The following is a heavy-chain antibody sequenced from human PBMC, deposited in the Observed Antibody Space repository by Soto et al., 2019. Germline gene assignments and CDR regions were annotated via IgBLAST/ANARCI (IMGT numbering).Heavy chain of an antibody. CDR3: ARRIAAAGIFIDV. Sequence: ESLKISSKGSGYSFTGYWIGWVRQMPGKGLEWMGIIYPGDSDTRYSPSFQGQVTISADKSISTAYLQWSSLKASDTAMYYCARRIAAAGIFIDVWGQGTTVTVSS. CDR2: IYPGDSDT. D-gene: IGHD6-13*01. V-gene: IGHV5-51*01. J-gene: IGHJ6*02. CDR1: GYSFTGYW.